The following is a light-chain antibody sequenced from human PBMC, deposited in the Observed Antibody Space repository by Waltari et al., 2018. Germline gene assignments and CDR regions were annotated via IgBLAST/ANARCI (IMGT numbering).Light chain of an antibody. J-gene: IGLJ3*02. CDR3: NSYTTTAARV. V-gene: IGLV2-14*01. CDR1: VGAFNY. Sequence: VGAFNYVSWYQQHPGEAPKLIIYEVSNWPSGVSNRFSGSKSGNTASLTISGLLAEDEADYYCNSYTTTAARVFGGGTKLTVL. CDR2: EVS.